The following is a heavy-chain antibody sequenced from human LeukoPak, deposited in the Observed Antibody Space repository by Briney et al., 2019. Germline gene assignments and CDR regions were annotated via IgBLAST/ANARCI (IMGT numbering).Heavy chain of an antibody. CDR2: IGSSSTYI. CDR3: ARWGCRSTSCYGYYYGMDV. CDR1: GFTFSSYS. Sequence: GGSLRLSCAASGFTFSSYSMIWVRQAPGKGLEWVSSIGSSSTYIYYVDSVKGRFTISRDNAKNSLYLQMNSLRAEDTAVYYRARWGCRSTSCYGYYYGMDVWGQGTTVTVSS. D-gene: IGHD2-2*01. J-gene: IGHJ6*02. V-gene: IGHV3-21*01.